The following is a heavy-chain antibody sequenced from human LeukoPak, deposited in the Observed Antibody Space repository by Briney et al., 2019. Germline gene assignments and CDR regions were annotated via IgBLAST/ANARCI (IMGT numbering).Heavy chain of an antibody. CDR1: GYTFTSYG. Sequence: GASVKVSCKASGYTFTSYGISWVRQAPGQGLEWMGWISAYNGNTNYAQKLQGRVTMTTDTSTSTAYMELRSLRSDDTAVYYCARESSSGWTHYYYYGMDVWGQGTTVTVSS. D-gene: IGHD6-25*01. V-gene: IGHV1-18*01. CDR3: ARESSSGWTHYYYYGMDV. CDR2: ISAYNGNT. J-gene: IGHJ6*02.